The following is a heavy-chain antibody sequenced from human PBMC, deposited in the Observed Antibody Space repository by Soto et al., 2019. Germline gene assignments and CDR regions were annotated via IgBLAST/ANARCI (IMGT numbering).Heavy chain of an antibody. CDR3: AKSAHSGYDSDY. J-gene: IGHJ4*02. D-gene: IGHD5-12*01. CDR1: GFTFSSYA. V-gene: IGHV3-23*01. Sequence: GGSLRLSCAASGFTFSSYARSWVRQAPGKGLEWVSAISGSGGSTYYADSVKGRFTISRDNSKNTLYLQMNSPRAEDTAVYYCAKSAHSGYDSDYWGQGTLVTVYS. CDR2: ISGSGGST.